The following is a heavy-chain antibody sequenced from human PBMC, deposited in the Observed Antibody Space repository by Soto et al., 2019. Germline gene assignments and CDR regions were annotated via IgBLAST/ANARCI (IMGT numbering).Heavy chain of an antibody. CDR3: ARDLWVEPELYYYGMDV. Sequence: QVQLQESGPGLVRPSQTLSLTCTVSGDSIGSADYYWSRIRQTPGKGLEWIGHFFYSGTTYYNPSLKSRLTISVDTSMNHFSRRLTSVTAADTAVYYCARDLWVEPELYYYGMDVWGQGTTVTVSS. CDR2: FFYSGTT. CDR1: GDSIGSADYY. D-gene: IGHD1-1*01. J-gene: IGHJ6*02. V-gene: IGHV4-30-4*01.